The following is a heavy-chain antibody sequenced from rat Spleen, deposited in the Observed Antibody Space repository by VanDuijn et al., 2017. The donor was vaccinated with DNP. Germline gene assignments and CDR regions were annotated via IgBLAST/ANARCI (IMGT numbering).Heavy chain of an antibody. J-gene: IGHJ2*01. Sequence: EVQWVCSVGGLVQPGRSLKLSCVASGFTFSEYNMAWLRQAPKKGLEWVATIIYDGSRTYYRDSVKGRFTISRDNAKSTLDLQRDSLRSEDAATYYCATHHTTGDFDYWGQGVMVTVSS. D-gene: IGHD1-7*01. CDR3: ATHHTTGDFDY. CDR1: GFTFSEYN. CDR2: IIYDGSRT. V-gene: IGHV5S10*01.